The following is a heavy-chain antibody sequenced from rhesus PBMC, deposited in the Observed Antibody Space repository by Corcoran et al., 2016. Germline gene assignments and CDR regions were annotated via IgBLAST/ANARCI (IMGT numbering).Heavy chain of an antibody. CDR2: IYGNSTST. J-gene: IGHJ6*01. D-gene: IGHD3-3*01. CDR1: GGSISDSYR. V-gene: IGHV4S10*01. Sequence: QLQLQESGPGLVKPSETLSLTCAVSGGSISDSYRWSWIRQPPGKGLEWIGYIYGNSTSTNYNPSLKRRVTISKDTSKNQYSLKLSSVTAADTAVYYCAREAVDYNILTGYYTGLDSWGQGVVVTVSS. CDR3: AREAVDYNILTGYYTGLDS.